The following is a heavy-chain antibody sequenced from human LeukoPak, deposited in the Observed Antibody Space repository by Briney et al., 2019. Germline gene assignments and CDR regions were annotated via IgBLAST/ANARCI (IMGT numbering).Heavy chain of an antibody. CDR1: GGSVGSTEFY. V-gene: IGHV4-39*01. J-gene: IGHJ4*02. CDR2: IYYTGST. CDR3: ARLSKGRYFDYIFDN. Sequence: PSETLSLTCTVSGGSVGSTEFYWGWIRQPPGKGLQWIGNIYYTGSTYYNPSLNSRVAMSVDTSQNQFSLKMASVTAADTAVYYCARLSKGRYFDYIFDNWGQGTLVTVSS. D-gene: IGHD3-9*01.